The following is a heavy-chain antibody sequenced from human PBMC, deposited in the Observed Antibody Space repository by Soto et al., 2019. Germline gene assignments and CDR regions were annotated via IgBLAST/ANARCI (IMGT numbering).Heavy chain of an antibody. CDR2: INPSGGST. J-gene: IGHJ6*02. Sequence: SAEVSCKESGYTLTSCYMRWVRQETGQGLEWMGIINPSGGSTSYAQKFQGRVTMTRDTSTSTVYMELSSLRSEDTAVYYCARGGRDGSGSYYTYYYYGMDVWGQGTTVTVSS. D-gene: IGHD3-10*01. CDR1: GYTLTSCY. CDR3: ARGGRDGSGSYYTYYYYGMDV. V-gene: IGHV1-46*01.